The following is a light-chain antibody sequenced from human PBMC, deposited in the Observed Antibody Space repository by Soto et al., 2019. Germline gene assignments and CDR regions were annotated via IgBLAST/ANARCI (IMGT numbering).Light chain of an antibody. Sequence: IVVTQSPATLSLSPGERATLSCGASQSVGTYIAWYKQKPGLAPRLVMFDSSTRATGIPDRFSGSGSGTDFTLTISRLEPEDFAVYFCQQYGNSPQITFGQGTRLEIK. CDR2: DSS. J-gene: IGKJ5*01. CDR1: QSVGTY. V-gene: IGKV3D-20*01. CDR3: QQYGNSPQIT.